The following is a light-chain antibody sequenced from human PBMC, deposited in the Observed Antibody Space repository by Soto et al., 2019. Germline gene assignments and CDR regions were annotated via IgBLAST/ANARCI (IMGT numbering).Light chain of an antibody. J-gene: IGLJ1*01. Sequence: QSVLTQPPSASGTPGQRVTVSCSGSTSDIGTNAVNWFQHLPGTAPRLLIYSDNQRPSGVPDRFSGSKSGTSASLAISGLRSEDEADYYWAAWDDSLSAYVFGTGTKLTVL. CDR1: TSDIGTNA. V-gene: IGLV1-47*02. CDR3: AAWDDSLSAYV. CDR2: SDN.